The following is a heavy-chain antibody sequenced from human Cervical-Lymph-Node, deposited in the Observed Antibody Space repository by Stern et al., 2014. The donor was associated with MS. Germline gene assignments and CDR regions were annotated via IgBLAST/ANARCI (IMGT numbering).Heavy chain of an antibody. V-gene: IGHV1-8*01. D-gene: IGHD6-19*01. J-gene: IGHJ6*02. Sequence: QVQLVQSGAEVKKPGASVRVSCKASGYTFSSYNINWVRQAPGLGLEWMGWMNPKSGNTGSEQKFHGRVTLTTTTSTKTAYMELSSLRPEDTALYYCATLAVAGSGGMDVWGQGTSVTVSS. CDR2: MNPKSGNT. CDR1: GYTFSSYN. CDR3: ATLAVAGSGGMDV.